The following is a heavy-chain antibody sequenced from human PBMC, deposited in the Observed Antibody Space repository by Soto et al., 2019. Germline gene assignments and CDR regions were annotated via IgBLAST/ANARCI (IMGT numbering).Heavy chain of an antibody. D-gene: IGHD1-1*01. CDR3: AKRNGTGYGLDV. Sequence: QVQMVQSGAEVKKPGASVKVSCKASGYTFTSYDINWVRQATGQGLEWMGWMNPNSGNTGYAQKFKGRVTTTRNTSINTAYMELSSLRSDDTAIYYGAKRNGTGYGLDVWGQGTTVTVSS. J-gene: IGHJ6*02. CDR1: GYTFTSYD. CDR2: MNPNSGNT. V-gene: IGHV1-8*01.